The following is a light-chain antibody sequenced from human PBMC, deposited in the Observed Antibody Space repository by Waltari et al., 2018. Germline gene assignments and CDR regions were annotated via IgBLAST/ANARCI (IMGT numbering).Light chain of an antibody. J-gene: IGLJ3*02. CDR3: AAWDASLSEWV. CDR2: KDN. V-gene: IGLV1-47*01. CDR1: YSTIETSQ. Sequence: QSALTQPPSASGTPGQRVTISCSGGYSTIETSQVFWCQQVPGTAPKLLIYKDNRRPARGPDPFTGAKSGPSAYLAISGLRSEDEADDYCAAWDASLSEWVFGGGTKVTVL.